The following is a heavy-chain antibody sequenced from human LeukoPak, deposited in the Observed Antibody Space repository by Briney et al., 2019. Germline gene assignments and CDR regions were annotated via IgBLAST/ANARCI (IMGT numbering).Heavy chain of an antibody. Sequence: GGSLRLSCAASGFTFSSYAMSWVRQAPGKGLEWVSAISGSGGSTYYADSVKGRFTISRDNSKNTLYLQMNGLRAEDTAVYYCATSISPAGYSSGLDAFDIWGQGTMVTVSS. CDR3: ATSISPAGYSSGLDAFDI. V-gene: IGHV3-23*01. J-gene: IGHJ3*02. CDR2: ISGSGGST. CDR1: GFTFSSYA. D-gene: IGHD6-19*01.